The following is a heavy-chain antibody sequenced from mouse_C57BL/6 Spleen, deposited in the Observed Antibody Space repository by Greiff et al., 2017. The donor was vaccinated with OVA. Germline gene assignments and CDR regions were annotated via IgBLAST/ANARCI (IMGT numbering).Heavy chain of an antibody. CDR3: ARILGLDYFDY. D-gene: IGHD4-1*01. CDR2: ISYDGSN. CDR1: GYSITSGYY. Sequence: EVQLVESGPGLVKPSQSLSLTCSVTGYSITSGYYWNWIRQFPGNKLEWMGYISYDGSNNYNPSLKNRISITRDTSKNQFFLKLNSVTTEDTATYYCARILGLDYFDYWGQGTTLTVSS. V-gene: IGHV3-6*01. J-gene: IGHJ2*01.